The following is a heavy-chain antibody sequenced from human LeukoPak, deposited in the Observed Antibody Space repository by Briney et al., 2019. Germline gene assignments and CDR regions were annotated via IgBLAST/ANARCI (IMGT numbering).Heavy chain of an antibody. CDR1: GFTVSSNY. Sequence: GGSLRLSCAASGFTVSSNYMSWVRQAPGKGLEWVSVIYSGGSTYYADSVKGRFTISRDNSKNTLYLQMNSLRAEDTAVYYCTARNIVVVIAWGQGTLVTVSS. V-gene: IGHV3-53*01. J-gene: IGHJ4*02. D-gene: IGHD3-22*01. CDR2: IYSGGST. CDR3: TARNIVVVIA.